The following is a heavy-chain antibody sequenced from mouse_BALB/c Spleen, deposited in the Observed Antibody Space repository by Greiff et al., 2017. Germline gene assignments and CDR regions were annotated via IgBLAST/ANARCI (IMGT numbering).Heavy chain of an antibody. CDR3: ALYYGYDVGFAY. CDR1: GYTFTSYT. CDR2: INPSSGYT. J-gene: IGHJ3*01. V-gene: IGHV1-4*01. Sequence: QVQLKESGAELARPGASVKMSCKASGYTFTSYTMHWVKQRPGQGLEWIGYINPSSGYTNYNQKFKDKATLTADKSSSTAYMQLSSLTSEDSAVYYCALYYGYDVGFAYWGQGTLVTVSA. D-gene: IGHD2-2*01.